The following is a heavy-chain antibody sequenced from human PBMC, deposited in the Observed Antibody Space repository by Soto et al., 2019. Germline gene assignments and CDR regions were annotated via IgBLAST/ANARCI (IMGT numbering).Heavy chain of an antibody. J-gene: IGHJ5*02. CDR2: IYHSGST. V-gene: IGHV4-4*02. D-gene: IGHD5-18*01. CDR3: ARGCSEVDTAMVIAKGAHNWFDP. CDR1: SGSISSSNW. Sequence: PSETLSLTCAVSSGSISSSNWWSWVRQPPGKGLEWIGEIYHSGSTNYNPSLKSRVTISVDKSKNQFSLKLSSVTAADTAVYYCARGCSEVDTAMVIAKGAHNWFDPWGQGTLVTVSS.